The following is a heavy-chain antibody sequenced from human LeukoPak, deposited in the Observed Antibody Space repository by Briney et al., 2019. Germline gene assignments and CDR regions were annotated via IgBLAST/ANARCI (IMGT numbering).Heavy chain of an antibody. CDR3: ARGLYAMDV. CDR1: GFTFSSYS. J-gene: IGHJ6*02. Sequence: GGSLRLSCAASGFTFSSYSMNWVRQAPGKGLEWVANINQDGSEKYHVDSVKGRFTTSRDNAKNSLYLQMNSLRAEDTAVYYCARGLYAMDVWGQGTTVTVSS. CDR2: INQDGSEK. V-gene: IGHV3-7*04.